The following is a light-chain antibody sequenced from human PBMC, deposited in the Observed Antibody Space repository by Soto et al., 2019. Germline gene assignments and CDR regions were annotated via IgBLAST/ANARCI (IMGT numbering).Light chain of an antibody. J-gene: IGKJ1*01. CDR1: QSVSSN. V-gene: IGKV3-11*01. CDR3: QQPNNWRQT. Sequence: EIVLTQSPATLSLSPGERATLSCRASQSVSSNLASYHQKPAQAARLLIYDASNRTTGIPARFIGSGSGADFSLTISSREPQEFSFYYCQQPNNWRQTFGQGTKLEIK. CDR2: DAS.